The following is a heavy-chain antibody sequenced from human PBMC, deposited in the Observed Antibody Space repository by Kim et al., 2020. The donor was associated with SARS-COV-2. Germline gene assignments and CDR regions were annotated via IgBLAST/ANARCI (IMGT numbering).Heavy chain of an antibody. D-gene: IGHD6-6*01. CDR3: AKDLSSSPVQVLDY. Sequence: DSVKGRFTISRNNAKNSLYLQMNSLRAEDTALYYCAKDLSSSPVQVLDYWGQGTLVTVSS. J-gene: IGHJ4*02. V-gene: IGHV3-9*01.